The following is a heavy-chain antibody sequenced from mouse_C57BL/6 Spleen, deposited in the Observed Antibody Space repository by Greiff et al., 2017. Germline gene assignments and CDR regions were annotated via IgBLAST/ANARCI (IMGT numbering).Heavy chain of an antibody. Sequence: QVQLQQPGTELVKPGASVKLSCKASGYTFTSYWMYWVKQRPGQGLEWIGNINPSNGGTNSNEKFKSKATLTVDKSSSTAYMQLSSLTSEDSAVFYCARCDDGYYNWYFDVWGTGTTVTVSS. J-gene: IGHJ1*03. V-gene: IGHV1-53*01. CDR2: INPSNGGT. CDR3: ARCDDGYYNWYFDV. D-gene: IGHD2-3*01. CDR1: GYTFTSYW.